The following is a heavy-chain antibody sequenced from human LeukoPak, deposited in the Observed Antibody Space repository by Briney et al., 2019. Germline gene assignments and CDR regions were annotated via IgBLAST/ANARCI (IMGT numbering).Heavy chain of an antibody. CDR2: ISYDGSNR. CDR1: GFTVSSNY. V-gene: IGHV3-30*03. J-gene: IGHJ4*02. CDR3: ARAHFDSSGHYYFDY. Sequence: PGGSLRLSCAASGFTVSSNYMSWVRQAPGKGLGWVAVISYDGSNRYYADSVKGRFTISRDKSKNTLYLQMNSLRAEDTAVYYCARAHFDSSGHYYFDYWGQGTLVTVSS. D-gene: IGHD3-22*01.